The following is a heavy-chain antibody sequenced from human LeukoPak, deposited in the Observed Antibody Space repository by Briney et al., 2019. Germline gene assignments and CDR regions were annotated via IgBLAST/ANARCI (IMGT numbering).Heavy chain of an antibody. CDR2: IYYSGST. V-gene: IGHV4-39*07. CDR3: ATHDRRYSYGEDDY. J-gene: IGHJ4*02. D-gene: IGHD5-18*01. CDR1: GGSISSSSYY. Sequence: PSGTLSLTCTVSGGSISSSSYYWGWIRQPPGKGLEWIGSIYYSGSTYYNPSLKSRVTISVDTSKNQFSLKLSSVTAADTAVYYCATHDRRYSYGEDDYWGQGTLVTVSS.